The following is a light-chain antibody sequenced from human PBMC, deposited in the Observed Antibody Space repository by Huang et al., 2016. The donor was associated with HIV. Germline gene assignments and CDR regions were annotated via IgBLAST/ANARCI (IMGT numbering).Light chain of an antibody. CDR2: GAY. Sequence: DIEMTQSPPSLSASVGDRVTITCRASQNISNYLNWYQHKPGKVPKLQIYGAYTLHSGVPSRFSGSGSGTHFTLTITSLQPEDFAIYYCQQCSSTPLFTFGPGTKVDMK. V-gene: IGKV1-39*01. CDR3: QQCSSTPLFT. CDR1: QNISNY. J-gene: IGKJ3*01.